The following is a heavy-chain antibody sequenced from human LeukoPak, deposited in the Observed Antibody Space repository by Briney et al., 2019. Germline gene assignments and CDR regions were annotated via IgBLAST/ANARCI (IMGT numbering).Heavy chain of an antibody. J-gene: IGHJ6*03. Sequence: GASVKVSCKASGGTFSSYAISWVRQAPGQGLEWMGGIIPIFGTANYAQKFQGRVTITTDESTSTAYMELSSLRSEDTAVYYCARDLARWEMATIFPYYTDVWGKGTTVTVSS. CDR1: GGTFSSYA. CDR3: ARDLARWEMATIFPYYTDV. V-gene: IGHV1-69*05. CDR2: IIPIFGTA. D-gene: IGHD5-24*01.